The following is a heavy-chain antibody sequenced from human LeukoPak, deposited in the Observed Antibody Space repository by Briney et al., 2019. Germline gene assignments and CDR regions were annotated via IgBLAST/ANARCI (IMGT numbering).Heavy chain of an antibody. V-gene: IGHV3-30-3*01. CDR2: ISYDGSNK. D-gene: IGHD1-26*01. J-gene: IGHJ2*01. CDR1: GFTFSSYA. Sequence: GGSLRLSCAASGFTFSSYAMHWVRQAPGKGLEWVAVISYDGSNKYYADSVKGRFTISRDNSKNTLYLQMNSLRAEDTAVYYCARDVGATTIYSYFDLWGRGTLVTVSS. CDR3: ARDVGATTIYSYFDL.